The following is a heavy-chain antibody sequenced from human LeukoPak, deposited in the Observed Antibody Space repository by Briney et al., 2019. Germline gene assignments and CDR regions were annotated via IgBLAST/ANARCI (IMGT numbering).Heavy chain of an antibody. V-gene: IGHV4-34*01. J-gene: IGHJ4*02. CDR3: ARMLGYTAMVLFDY. Sequence: PSETLSLTCAVYGGSFSGYYWSWIRQPPGKGLEWIGEINHSGSTNYNPSLKSRVTISVDTSKNQFSLKLSSVTAADTAVYYCARMLGYTAMVLFDYWGQGTLVTVSS. CDR2: INHSGST. CDR1: GGSFSGYY. D-gene: IGHD5-18*01.